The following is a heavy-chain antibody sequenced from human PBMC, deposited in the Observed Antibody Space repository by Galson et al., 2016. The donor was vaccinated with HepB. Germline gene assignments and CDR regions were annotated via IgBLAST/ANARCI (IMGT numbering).Heavy chain of an antibody. Sequence: QSGAEVKKPGESLKISCKGSGYSFTSFWIGWVRQMPGKDLEWMGIIYPGDSDTRYSPSFQGQVTISADKSITTAFLQWSSLSASDTAVYYCARSAMGIGDPEDDYYYYHGMDVWGQGTTVTVSS. CDR3: ARSAMGIGDPEDDYYYYHGMDV. J-gene: IGHJ6*02. CDR1: GYSFTSFW. CDR2: IYPGDSDT. V-gene: IGHV5-51*01. D-gene: IGHD6-13*01.